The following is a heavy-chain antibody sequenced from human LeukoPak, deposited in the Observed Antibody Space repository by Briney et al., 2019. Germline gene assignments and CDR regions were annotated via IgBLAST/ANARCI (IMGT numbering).Heavy chain of an antibody. Sequence: PGGSLRLSCAASGFTFSSYSVNWVRQAPGKGLEWVSSITSSSNYIFYADSVKGRFTISRDNAKNSLYLQMNSLRAEDTAVYYCARGHIVGAPRHGFDYWGQGTLVTVSS. CDR2: ITSSSNYI. D-gene: IGHD1-26*01. CDR1: GFTFSSYS. J-gene: IGHJ4*02. V-gene: IGHV3-21*01. CDR3: ARGHIVGAPRHGFDY.